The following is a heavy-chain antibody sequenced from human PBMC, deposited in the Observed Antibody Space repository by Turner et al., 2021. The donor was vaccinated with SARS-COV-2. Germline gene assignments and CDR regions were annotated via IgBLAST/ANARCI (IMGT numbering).Heavy chain of an antibody. CDR2: IKEDGSQK. Sequence: VQLVESGGVLVQPGESMRLSCAASGFSFSIYWMGWVRQAPGKGPEWVASIKEDGSQKYYMDSVKGRFTISRDNSKNTLYWQMNSLRAEDTAVYYCAKQQGLYSNPMYYFDYWGQGTLVTVSS. V-gene: IGHV3-7*01. J-gene: IGHJ4*02. CDR3: AKQQGLYSNPMYYFDY. CDR1: GFSFSIYW. D-gene: IGHD4-4*01.